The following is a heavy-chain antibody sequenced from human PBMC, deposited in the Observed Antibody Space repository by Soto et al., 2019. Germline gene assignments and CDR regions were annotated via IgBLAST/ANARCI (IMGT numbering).Heavy chain of an antibody. V-gene: IGHV1-69*13. CDR2: IIPIFGTA. CDR3: ARLGGYYQAFDY. Sequence: ASVKVSCKASGGTFSSYAISWVRQAPGQGLEWMGGIIPIFGTAKYAQKFQGRVTITADESTSTAYMELSSLRSEDTAVYYCARLGGYYQAFDYWGQGTLVTVSS. J-gene: IGHJ4*02. D-gene: IGHD3-22*01. CDR1: GGTFSSYA.